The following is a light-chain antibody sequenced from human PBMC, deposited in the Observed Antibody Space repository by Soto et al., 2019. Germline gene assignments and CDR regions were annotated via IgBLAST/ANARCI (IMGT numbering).Light chain of an antibody. Sequence: DIQMTQSPSSLSASVGDRVNITCRASHSVYNYFHWYQQKPGKAPRLLVHSAVTLEFGVPSRFSGSGSGTDFALTISGLQPEDFASYFCQQTYINPISFGQGTRL. CDR3: QQTYINPIS. V-gene: IGKV1-39*01. CDR2: SAV. J-gene: IGKJ5*01. CDR1: HSVYNY.